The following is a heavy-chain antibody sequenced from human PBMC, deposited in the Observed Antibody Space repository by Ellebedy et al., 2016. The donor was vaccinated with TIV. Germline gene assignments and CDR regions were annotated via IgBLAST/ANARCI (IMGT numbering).Heavy chain of an antibody. CDR3: ASGDAMTTVTTSFDY. J-gene: IGHJ4*02. CDR1: GGSFSGYY. V-gene: IGHV4-34*01. D-gene: IGHD4-17*01. Sequence: SETLSLTXAVYGGSFSGYYWSWIRQPPGKGLEWIGEINHSGSTNYNPSLKSRVTVSVDTSKNQFSLKLSSVTAADTAVYYCASGDAMTTVTTSFDYWGQGTLVTVSS. CDR2: INHSGST.